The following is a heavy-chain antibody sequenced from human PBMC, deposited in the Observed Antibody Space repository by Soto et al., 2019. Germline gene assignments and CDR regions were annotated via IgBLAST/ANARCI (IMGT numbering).Heavy chain of an antibody. Sequence: EVQLLESGGGLVQPGGSLRLSCAASGFTFNNYARTWVGQAPGKGLEGASAISGGGVTTSYADSVKGRFTVSRDGSKNTLYLQMSSLRAEDTALYYCAKGRGGSGSLTPRVDFWGQGTLVTVSS. V-gene: IGHV3-23*01. CDR1: GFTFNNYA. D-gene: IGHD3-10*01. J-gene: IGHJ4*02. CDR2: ISGGGVTT. CDR3: AKGRGGSGSLTPRVDF.